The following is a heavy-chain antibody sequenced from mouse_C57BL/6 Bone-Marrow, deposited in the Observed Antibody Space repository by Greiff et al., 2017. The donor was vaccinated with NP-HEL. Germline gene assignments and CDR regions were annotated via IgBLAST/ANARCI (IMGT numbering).Heavy chain of an antibody. Sequence: EVQLQQSGAELVRPGASVKLSCTASGFNIKDDYMHWVKQRPEQGLEWIGWIDPENGDTEYALQFQGKATLTADTSSNTDYLQLSSLTSEDTAVYYCTAITTVVPYLDYWGQGTTLTVSS. CDR1: GFNIKDDY. J-gene: IGHJ2*01. D-gene: IGHD1-1*01. CDR2: IDPENGDT. CDR3: TAITTVVPYLDY. V-gene: IGHV14-4*01.